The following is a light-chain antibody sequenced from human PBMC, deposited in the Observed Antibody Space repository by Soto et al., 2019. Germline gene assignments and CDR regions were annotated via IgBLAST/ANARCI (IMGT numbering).Light chain of an antibody. J-gene: IGKJ1*01. V-gene: IGKV3D-15*01. CDR1: QSVSSN. Sequence: EIVMTQSPATLSVSPGDRATLSCRASQSVSSNLAWYQQRPGQAPRLLIYGASSRATGIPDRFSGSGSGTEFTLTISSLQSEDFAVYYCQQYNNWPLTFGQGTKVDI. CDR2: GAS. CDR3: QQYNNWPLT.